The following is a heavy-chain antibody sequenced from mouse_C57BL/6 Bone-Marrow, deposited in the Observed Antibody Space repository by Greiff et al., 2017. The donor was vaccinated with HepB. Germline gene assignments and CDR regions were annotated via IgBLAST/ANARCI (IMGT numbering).Heavy chain of an antibody. Sequence: DVMLVESEGGLVQPGSSMKLSCTASGFTFSDYYMAWVRQVPEKGLDWVANINYDGSSTYYLDSLKSRFIISRDNAKNILYLQMSSLTSDDTATYYCAIGEYGSSYYYWYFDVWGTGTTVTVSS. CDR2: INYDGSST. J-gene: IGHJ1*03. CDR1: GFTFSDYY. CDR3: AIGEYGSSYYYWYFDV. V-gene: IGHV5-16*01. D-gene: IGHD1-1*01.